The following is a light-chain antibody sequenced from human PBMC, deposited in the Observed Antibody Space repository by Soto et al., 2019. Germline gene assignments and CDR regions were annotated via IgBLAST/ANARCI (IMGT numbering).Light chain of an antibody. J-gene: IGKJ5*01. CDR3: QQYHNLPIT. V-gene: IGKV1-5*01. CDR1: QTISSW. CDR2: DAS. Sequence: IQLTQSPSTLSGSVGDRVTITCRASQTISSWLAWYQQKPGKAPKLLISDASSLETGVPSRFRGSGSGTDFTVTINSLQPEDIATYYCQQYHNLPITFGQGTRLEIK.